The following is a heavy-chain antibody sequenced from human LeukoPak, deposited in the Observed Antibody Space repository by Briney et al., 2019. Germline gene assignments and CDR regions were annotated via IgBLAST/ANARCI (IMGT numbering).Heavy chain of an antibody. D-gene: IGHD3-10*01. V-gene: IGHV1-69*13. CDR3: AREDGSGSFQPQFDY. CDR2: IIPMFGIT. CDR1: GFTFTRSA. Sequence: GTSVKVSCKASGFTFTRSAVQWVRQARGQRLEWIGGIIPMFGITRYAQKFQGRVTITADESMSTAYMELSSLRSEDTAVYYCAREDGSGSFQPQFDYWGQGTLVTVSS. J-gene: IGHJ4*02.